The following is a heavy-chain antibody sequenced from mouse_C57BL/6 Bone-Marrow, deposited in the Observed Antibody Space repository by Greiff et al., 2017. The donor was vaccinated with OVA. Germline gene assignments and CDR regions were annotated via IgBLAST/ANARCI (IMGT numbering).Heavy chain of an antibody. Sequence: VQVVESGAELVRPGASVKLSCKASGYTFTDYYIHWVKQRPGQGLEWIARIYPGSGNTYYNEKFKGKATLTAEKSSSTAYMRLSSLTSEDSAVYFCARNYYAYWYFDVWGTGTTVTVSS. D-gene: IGHD1-1*01. J-gene: IGHJ1*03. CDR3: ARNYYAYWYFDV. V-gene: IGHV1-76*01. CDR2: IYPGSGNT. CDR1: GYTFTDYY.